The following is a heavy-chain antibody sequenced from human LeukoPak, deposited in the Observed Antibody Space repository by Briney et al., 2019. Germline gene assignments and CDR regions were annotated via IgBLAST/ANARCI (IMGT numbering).Heavy chain of an antibody. D-gene: IGHD3-10*01. Sequence: GGSLRLSCAASGFTFSSCGMHWVRQAPGKGLEWVAVIWYDGSKKYYADSVKGRFTISRDNSKNTLYLQMSSLGVEDTAVYYCARDGSIYYGSGSSPVGMDVWGQGATVTVSS. CDR3: ARDGSIYYGSGSSPVGMDV. V-gene: IGHV3-33*01. J-gene: IGHJ6*02. CDR1: GFTFSSCG. CDR2: IWYDGSKK.